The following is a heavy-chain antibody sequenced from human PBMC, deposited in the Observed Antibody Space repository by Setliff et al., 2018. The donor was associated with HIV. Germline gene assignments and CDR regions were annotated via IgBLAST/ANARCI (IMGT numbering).Heavy chain of an antibody. J-gene: IGHJ6*03. CDR3: ARDYDILTGYTDYYYMDV. CDR2: ISGFNGNT. V-gene: IGHV1-18*01. D-gene: IGHD3-9*01. Sequence: GASVKVSCKASGYSFSKYGISWVRQAPGQGLEWMGWISGFNGNTKYGQNFQGRVTMTRDTSTSTVYMELSSLRPEDTAVYYCARDYDILTGYTDYYYMDVWGKGTTVTVSS. CDR1: GYSFSKYG.